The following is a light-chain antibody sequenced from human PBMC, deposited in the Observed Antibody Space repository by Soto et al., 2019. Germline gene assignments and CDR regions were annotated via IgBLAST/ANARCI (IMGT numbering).Light chain of an antibody. CDR2: AAS. CDR1: QSISSY. V-gene: IGKV1-39*01. CDR3: QQSYSTPIT. J-gene: IGKJ5*01. Sequence: DMGMSHPPSPGSAAVGERVTITCRASQSISSYLNWYQQKPGKAPKLLIYAASSLQSGVPSRFSGSGSGTDFTLTISSLQPEDFATYYCQQSYSTPITFGQGTQLEIK.